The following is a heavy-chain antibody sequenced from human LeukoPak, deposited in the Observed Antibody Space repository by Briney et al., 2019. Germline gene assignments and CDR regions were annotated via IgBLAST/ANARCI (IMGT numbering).Heavy chain of an antibody. CDR2: ISSSGSTI. D-gene: IGHD4-17*01. J-gene: IGHJ6*04. CDR1: GFTFSSYE. CDR3: ARDRRYGDLYSYYGMDV. Sequence: GGSLRLSCAASGFTFSSYEMNWVRQAPGKGLKWVSYISSSGSTIYYADSVKGRFTISRDNTKNSLYLQMHRLRAEDTAVYYCARDRRYGDLYSYYGMDVWGKGTTVTVSS. V-gene: IGHV3-48*03.